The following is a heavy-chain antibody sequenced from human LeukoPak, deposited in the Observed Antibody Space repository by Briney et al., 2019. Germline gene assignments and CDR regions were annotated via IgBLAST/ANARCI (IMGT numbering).Heavy chain of an antibody. CDR3: ARGQVKYQLFNI. V-gene: IGHV1-8*01. J-gene: IGHJ3*02. Sequence: ASVKVSCKASGYTFTIYDINWVRQATGQGLEWMGWMNPNSGNTGYAQKFQGRVTMTRNTSISTAYMELSSLRSEDTAVYYCARGQVKYQLFNIWGQGTMVTVSS. D-gene: IGHD2-2*01. CDR2: MNPNSGNT. CDR1: GYTFTIYD.